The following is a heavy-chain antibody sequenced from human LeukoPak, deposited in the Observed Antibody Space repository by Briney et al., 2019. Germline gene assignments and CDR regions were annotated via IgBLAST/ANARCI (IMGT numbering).Heavy chain of an antibody. CDR1: GGSFSGYY. D-gene: IGHD1-1*01. CDR3: ARGCGTDYYYMDV. Sequence: SETLSLTCAVYGGSFSGYYWSWIRQPPGKGLEWIGEINHSGSTNYNPSLKSRVTISVDTSKNQFSLKLSSVTAADTAVYYRARGCGTDYYYMDVWGKGTTVTVSS. CDR2: INHSGST. V-gene: IGHV4-34*01. J-gene: IGHJ6*03.